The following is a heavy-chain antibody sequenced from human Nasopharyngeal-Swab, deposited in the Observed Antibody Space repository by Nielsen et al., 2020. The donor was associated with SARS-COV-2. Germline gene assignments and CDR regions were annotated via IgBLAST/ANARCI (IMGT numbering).Heavy chain of an antibody. D-gene: IGHD6-19*01. V-gene: IGHV3-73*01. J-gene: IGHJ4*02. CDR2: IRSKANSYAT. CDR1: GFTFSGSA. CDR3: TRQISGWYHPFDY. Sequence: LSLTCAASGFTFSGSAMHWVRQASGKGLEWVGRIRSKANSYATAYAASVKGRFTISRDDSKNTAYLQMNSLKTEDTAVYYCTRQISGWYHPFDYWGQGTLVTVSS.